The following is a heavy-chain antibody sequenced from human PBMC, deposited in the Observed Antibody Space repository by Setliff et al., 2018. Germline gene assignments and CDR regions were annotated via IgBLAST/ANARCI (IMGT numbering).Heavy chain of an antibody. Sequence: LRLSCTASGFTFSSYAVSWVRQAPGKGLEWVSTINVGGTNTYYRDSVKGRFTISRDNSKSTLYLQMNSLRAEDTAIYYCAKDKDVRVDYFDYWGPGTLVTVS. J-gene: IGHJ4*02. CDR2: INVGGTNT. V-gene: IGHV3-23*01. D-gene: IGHD3-10*01. CDR1: GFTFSSYA. CDR3: AKDKDVRVDYFDY.